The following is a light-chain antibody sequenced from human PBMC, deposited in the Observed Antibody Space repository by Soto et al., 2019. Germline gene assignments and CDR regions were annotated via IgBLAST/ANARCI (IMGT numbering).Light chain of an antibody. J-gene: IGKJ3*01. CDR2: GAS. V-gene: IGKV3-15*01. Sequence: EIVMTQSPATLSVSPGERATLSCRASQSVSSNLAWYQQKPSQAPRLLIYGASTRATGIPARFSGSGSGTEFTLTISSLQSEDFAVYCCQHQGTFGPGTKVDIK. CDR3: QHQGT. CDR1: QSVSSN.